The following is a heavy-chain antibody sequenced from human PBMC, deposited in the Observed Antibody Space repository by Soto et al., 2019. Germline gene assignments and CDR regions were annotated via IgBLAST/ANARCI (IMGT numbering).Heavy chain of an antibody. V-gene: IGHV4-59*11. CDR3: ARDLRSRGWFDP. CDR2: TYFRGSA. CDR1: GVSITSHY. Sequence: SETLSLTCDVSGVSITSHYWNWIRQSPGMGLEWIGSTYFRGSASYNPSLKSRVTISLDTSKDQLSLTLSAVTAADSAVYYCARDLRSRGWFDPWGPGILVTSPQ. J-gene: IGHJ5*02.